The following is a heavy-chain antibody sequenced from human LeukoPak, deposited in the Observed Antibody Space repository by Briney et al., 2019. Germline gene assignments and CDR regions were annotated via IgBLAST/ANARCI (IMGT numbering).Heavy chain of an antibody. D-gene: IGHD6-25*01. V-gene: IGHV1-2*06. J-gene: IGHJ1*01. CDR2: INPNSGGT. CDR1: GYTFTGYY. CDR3: ARIGEQRQPLLFQH. Sequence: ASVKVSCKAPGYTFTGYYMHWVRQAPGQGLEWMGRINPNSGGTNYAQKFQGRVTMTRDTSISTAYMELSRLRSDDTAVYYCARIGEQRQPLLFQHWGQGTLVTVSS.